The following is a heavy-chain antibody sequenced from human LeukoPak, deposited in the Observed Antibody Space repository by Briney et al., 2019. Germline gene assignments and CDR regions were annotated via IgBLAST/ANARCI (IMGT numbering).Heavy chain of an antibody. CDR3: ARRIALWFGELGTDY. CDR2: IYYSGST. D-gene: IGHD3-10*01. J-gene: IGHJ4*02. CDR1: GGSISSSSYY. V-gene: IGHV4-39*01. Sequence: TSETLSLTCTVSGGSISSSSYYWGWIRQPPGKGLEWIGSIYYSGSTYYNPPLKSRVTISVDTSKNQFSLKLSSVTATDTAVYYCARRIALWFGELGTDYWGQGTLVTVSS.